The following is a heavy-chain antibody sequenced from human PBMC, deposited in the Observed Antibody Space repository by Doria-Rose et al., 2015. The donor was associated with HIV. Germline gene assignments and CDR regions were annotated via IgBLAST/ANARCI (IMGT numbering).Heavy chain of an antibody. CDR3: ARIKSSRWYHKYYVDF. CDR2: ILSDDER. V-gene: IGHV2-26*01. J-gene: IGHJ4*02. Sequence: QITLKESGPVLVKPTETLTLTCTVSGVSLSSPGMGVSWIRQPPGKALEWLANILSDDERSYITSLKSRLTISRVTSKSKVVLTMTDMYPMDTATYYCARIKSSRWYHKYYVDFWGQGTLVIVPA. CDR1: GVSLSSPGMG. D-gene: IGHD6-13*01.